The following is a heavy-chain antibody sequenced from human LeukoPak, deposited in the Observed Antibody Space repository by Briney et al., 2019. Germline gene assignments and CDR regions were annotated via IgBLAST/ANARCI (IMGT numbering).Heavy chain of an antibody. CDR3: ARDCSSTSCHYGMDV. Sequence: QTGGPLRLSCAASGFTFSSYDMHWVRQATGKGLEWVSAIGTAGDTYYPGSVKGRFTISRENAKNSLYLQMNSLRAGDTAVYYCARDCSSTSCHYGMDVWGQGTTVTVSS. J-gene: IGHJ6*02. D-gene: IGHD2-2*01. V-gene: IGHV3-13*01. CDR2: IGTAGDT. CDR1: GFTFSSYD.